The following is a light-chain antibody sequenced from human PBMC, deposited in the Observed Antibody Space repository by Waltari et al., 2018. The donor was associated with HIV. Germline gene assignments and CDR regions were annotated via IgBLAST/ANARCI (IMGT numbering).Light chain of an antibody. Sequence: QSALTQPASVSGSPGQSITISCTGTSSDVGGYNYVSWYQQHPGKAPKLMIYEVSNRPSGVSDRFSGSKSGNTASLTISGLQVEDEADYYCRSFTSSSLYVFGTGTKVTVL. CDR1: SSDVGGYNY. CDR2: EVS. V-gene: IGLV2-14*01. J-gene: IGLJ1*01. CDR3: RSFTSSSLYV.